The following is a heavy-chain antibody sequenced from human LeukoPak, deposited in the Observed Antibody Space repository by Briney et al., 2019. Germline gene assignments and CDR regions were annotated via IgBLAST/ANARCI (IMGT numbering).Heavy chain of an antibody. Sequence: SETLSLTCTVSGGSISSYYWSWIRQPAGKGLEWIGRIYTSGSTNYNPSLKSRVTISVDTSKNQFSLKLSSVTAADTAVYYCAREELGVSYGSGSYYYFDYWGQGTLVTVSS. CDR1: GGSISSYY. D-gene: IGHD3-10*01. CDR2: IYTSGST. CDR3: AREELGVSYGSGSYYYFDY. J-gene: IGHJ4*02. V-gene: IGHV4-4*07.